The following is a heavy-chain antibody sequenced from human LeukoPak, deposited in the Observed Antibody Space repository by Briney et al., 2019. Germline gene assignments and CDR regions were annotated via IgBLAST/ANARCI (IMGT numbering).Heavy chain of an antibody. Sequence: PSETLSLTCTVSGGSISSYYWSWIRQPAGKGLEWIGRIYTSGSTNYNPSLKSRVTMSVDTSKNQFSLKLSSVTAADPAVYYCARGLPSSSWYTRWFDPWGQGTLVTVSS. CDR1: GGSISSYY. J-gene: IGHJ5*02. CDR3: ARGLPSSSWYTRWFDP. CDR2: IYTSGST. V-gene: IGHV4-4*07. D-gene: IGHD6-13*01.